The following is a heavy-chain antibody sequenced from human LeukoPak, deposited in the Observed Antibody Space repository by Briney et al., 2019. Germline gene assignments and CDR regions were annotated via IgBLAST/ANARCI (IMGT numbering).Heavy chain of an antibody. Sequence: SQTLSLTCTVSGVSISSGAYYWSWIRQHPGKGLEWIGYIYHSGSTYYNPSLKSRVTISVDRSKNQFSLKLSSVTAADTAVYYCAREVGYSNYHWFDPWGQGTLVTVSS. V-gene: IGHV4-30-2*01. D-gene: IGHD4-11*01. J-gene: IGHJ5*02. CDR1: GVSISSGAYY. CDR2: IYHSGST. CDR3: AREVGYSNYHWFDP.